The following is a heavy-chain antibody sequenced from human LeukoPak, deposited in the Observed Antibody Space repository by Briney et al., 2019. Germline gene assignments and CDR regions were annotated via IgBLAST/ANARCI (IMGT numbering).Heavy chain of an antibody. CDR2: IYYSGST. V-gene: IGHV4-31*03. D-gene: IGHD3-22*01. CDR1: GGSISSGGYY. Sequence: SETLSLTCTVSGGSISSGGYYWSWIRRHPGKGLEWIGYIYYSGSTYYNPSLKSRVTISVDTSKNQFSLKLSSVTAADTAVYYCARAMPWYYDSREVDWFDPWGQGTLVTVSS. J-gene: IGHJ5*02. CDR3: ARAMPWYYDSREVDWFDP.